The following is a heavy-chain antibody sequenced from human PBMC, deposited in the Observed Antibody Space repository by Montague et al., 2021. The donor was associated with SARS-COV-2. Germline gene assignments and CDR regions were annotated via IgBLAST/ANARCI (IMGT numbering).Heavy chain of an antibody. CDR3: ARDSRTDFDWLFPDSGSYYYRDV. D-gene: IGHD3-9*01. Sequence: SETLSLTCAVYGGSFSGYYWSWIRQPPGKGLEWIGEINHSGSTNYNPSLKSRVTISVDTSKNQFSLKLSSVTAADTAVYYCARDSRTDFDWLFPDSGSYYYRDVWGKGTTVTVSS. CDR1: GGSFSGYY. CDR2: INHSGST. J-gene: IGHJ6*03. V-gene: IGHV4-34*01.